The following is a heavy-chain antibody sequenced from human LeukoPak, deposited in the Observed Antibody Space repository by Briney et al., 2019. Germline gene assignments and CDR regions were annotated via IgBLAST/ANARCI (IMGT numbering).Heavy chain of an antibody. CDR3: AKDPASSGYFDY. D-gene: IGHD3-22*01. CDR2: IKQDGSDK. J-gene: IGHJ4*02. CDR1: GFTFSDYW. V-gene: IGHV3-7*03. Sequence: GGSLRLSCAASGFTFSDYWMSWVRQAPGKGLEWVANIKQDGSDKYYVDSVKGRFTISRDNAKNSLYLQMNSLRAEDTAVYYCAKDPASSGYFDYWGQGTLVTVSS.